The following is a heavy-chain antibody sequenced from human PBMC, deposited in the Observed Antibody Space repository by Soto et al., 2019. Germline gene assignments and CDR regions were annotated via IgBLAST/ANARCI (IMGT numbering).Heavy chain of an antibody. CDR1: GGTFSSYT. CDR3: ARDKGWLQPEYYFDI. Sequence: QVQLVQSGAEVKTPGSSVKVSCKASGGTFSSYTVSWLRQAPGQGLEWLGRIIPMLQTANYAQNLQGRVTLTADKSTGTAYMEPSSLRSGDTAVYYCARDKGWLQPEYYFDIWGQGTLVTVSS. V-gene: IGHV1-69*08. CDR2: IIPMLQTA. D-gene: IGHD5-12*01. J-gene: IGHJ4*02.